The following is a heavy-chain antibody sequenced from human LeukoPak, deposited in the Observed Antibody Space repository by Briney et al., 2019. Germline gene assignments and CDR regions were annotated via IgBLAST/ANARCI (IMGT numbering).Heavy chain of an antibody. CDR1: GGTFSSYA. J-gene: IGHJ5*02. Sequence: ASVKVSCKASGGTFSSYAISWVRQAPGQGLEWMGRIIPIFGTANYAQKFQGRVTITTDESTRTAYMELSRMRYEDTAVYYCALDIVATIGQYNWFDPWGQGTLVTVSS. CDR3: ALDIVATIGQYNWFDP. D-gene: IGHD5-12*01. V-gene: IGHV1-69*05. CDR2: IIPIFGTA.